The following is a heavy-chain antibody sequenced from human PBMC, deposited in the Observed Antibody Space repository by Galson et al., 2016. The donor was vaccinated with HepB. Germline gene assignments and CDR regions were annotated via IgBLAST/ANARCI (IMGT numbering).Heavy chain of an antibody. CDR2: IYSGGTT. V-gene: IGHV3-53*01. J-gene: IGHJ4*02. D-gene: IGHD5-12*01. CDR3: AKGRSDYDFFDGDD. Sequence: SLRLSCAASGFTVSSNYMSWVRQAPGKGLEWVSFIYSGGTTYYADSVKGRFTISRDNSKNTLYLQMNSLRAEDTAVYYCAKGRSDYDFFDGDDWGQGTLVTVSS. CDR1: GFTVSSNY.